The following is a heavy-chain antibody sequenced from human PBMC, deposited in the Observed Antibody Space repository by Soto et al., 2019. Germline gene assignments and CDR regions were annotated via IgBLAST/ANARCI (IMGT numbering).Heavy chain of an antibody. D-gene: IGHD3-3*01. V-gene: IGHV4-30-4*01. CDR1: GGSISSGDYY. Sequence: SETLSLTCTVSGGSISSGDYYWSWIRQPPGKGLEWIGYIYYSGSTYYNPSLKSRVTISVDTSKNQFSLKLSSVTAADMAVYYCARAKKVIRGPLDYWGQGTLVTVSS. CDR2: IYYSGST. CDR3: ARAKKVIRGPLDY. J-gene: IGHJ4*02.